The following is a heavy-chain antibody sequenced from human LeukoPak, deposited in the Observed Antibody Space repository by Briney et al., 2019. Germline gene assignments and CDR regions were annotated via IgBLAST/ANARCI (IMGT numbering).Heavy chain of an antibody. CDR1: GFTFSSYW. CDR3: AKKITRKPLDAFDI. V-gene: IGHV3-7*03. J-gene: IGHJ3*02. CDR2: IKQDGSEK. Sequence: PGGSLRLSCAASGFTFSSYWMSWVRQAPGKGLEWVADIKQDGSEKYYVDSVKGRFTISRDNSKNTLYLQMNSLRAEDTAVYYCAKKITRKPLDAFDIWGQGTMVTVSS. D-gene: IGHD1-20*01.